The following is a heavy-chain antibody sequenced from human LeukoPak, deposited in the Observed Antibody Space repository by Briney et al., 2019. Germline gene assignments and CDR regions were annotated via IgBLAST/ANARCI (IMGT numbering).Heavy chain of an antibody. D-gene: IGHD1-7*01. V-gene: IGHV3-43*01. CDR1: GFTFHDYT. CDR2: ISWDGGST. J-gene: IGHJ4*02. Sequence: GGSLRLSCAASGFTFHDYTMHWVRQAPGKGLEWVSLISWDGGSTNYADSVRGRFTVSRDNTRNSLYVDMKSLRTEDTALYYCAKGGTAFGYYFDSWGQGTLVTVSS. CDR3: AKGGTAFGYYFDS.